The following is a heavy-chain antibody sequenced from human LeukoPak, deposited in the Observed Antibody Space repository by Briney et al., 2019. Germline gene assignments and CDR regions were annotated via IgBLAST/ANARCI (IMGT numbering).Heavy chain of an antibody. CDR1: GGSISSYY. CDR3: ASLYDILTGYYRRYNWFDP. D-gene: IGHD3-9*01. J-gene: IGHJ5*02. Sequence: SETLSLTCTFTGGSISSYYWSWIRQPPGKGLEWIGYIYYSGSTYYNPSLKSRVTISVDTSKNQFSLKLSSVTAADTAVYYCASLYDILTGYYRRYNWFDPWGQGTLVTVSS. V-gene: IGHV4-59*12. CDR2: IYYSGST.